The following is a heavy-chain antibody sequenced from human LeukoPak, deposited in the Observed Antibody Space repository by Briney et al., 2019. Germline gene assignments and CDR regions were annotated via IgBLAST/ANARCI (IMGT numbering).Heavy chain of an antibody. CDR2: INTDGSST. CDR3: GRGPQTDQKGEVGG. D-gene: IGHD3-16*01. CDR1: GFTFSSYW. J-gene: IGHJ4*02. Sequence: PGGSLRLSCVASGFTFSSYWMHWVRQAPGKGLVWVSRINTDGSSTSYADSVKGRFTISRDNAKNTLYLQMNSLRAEDTAVYYWGRGPQTDQKGEVGGGGQGTLVTVSS. V-gene: IGHV3-74*01.